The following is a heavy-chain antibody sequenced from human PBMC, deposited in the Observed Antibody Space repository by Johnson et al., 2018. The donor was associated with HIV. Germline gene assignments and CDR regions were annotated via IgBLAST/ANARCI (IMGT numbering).Heavy chain of an antibody. Sequence: VQLVESGGGVVQPGRSLRLSCAASGFTFDDYAMHWVRQAPGKGLEWVSGISWNSGSIGYADSVKGRFTISRDNAKNSLYLQMNSLRAEDTALYYCAKVYYGSSGYGAFDIWGQGTMVTVSS. CDR3: AKVYYGSSGYGAFDI. J-gene: IGHJ3*02. CDR1: GFTFDDYA. V-gene: IGHV3-9*01. D-gene: IGHD3-22*01. CDR2: ISWNSGSI.